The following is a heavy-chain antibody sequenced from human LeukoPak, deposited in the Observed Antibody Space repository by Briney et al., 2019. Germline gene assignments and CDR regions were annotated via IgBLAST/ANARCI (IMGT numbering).Heavy chain of an antibody. V-gene: IGHV3-66*02. CDR3: ARAHNDFWSGHYMDV. J-gene: IGHJ6*03. D-gene: IGHD3-3*01. CDR2: IYSGGSK. CDR1: GFTVSSNY. Sequence: GGSLRLSCAASGFTVSSNYMSWVRQAPGKRLEWVSVIYSGGSKNYADSVKGRFRISRDNSKNTLYHQMNSLRAEDTAVYYCARAHNDFWSGHYMDVWGKGTTVTVSS.